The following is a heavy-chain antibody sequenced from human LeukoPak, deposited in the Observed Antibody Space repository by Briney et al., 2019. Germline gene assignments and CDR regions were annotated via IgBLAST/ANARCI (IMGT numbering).Heavy chain of an antibody. CDR2: IYTSGST. CDR3: ARESSTTWYNWFDP. CDR1: GDSISSYY. D-gene: IGHD2-2*01. J-gene: IGHJ5*02. Sequence: SETLSLTCIVSGDSISSYYWSWIRQPAGKGLEWIGRIYTSGSTNYNPSLKSRLTMSVDTSKNQFSLKLSSMTAADTAVYYCARESSTTWYNWFDPWGQGTLVTVSS. V-gene: IGHV4-4*07.